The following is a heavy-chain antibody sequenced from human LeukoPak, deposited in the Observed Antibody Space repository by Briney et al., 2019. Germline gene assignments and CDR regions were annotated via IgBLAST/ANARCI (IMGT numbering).Heavy chain of an antibody. J-gene: IGHJ4*02. CDR1: GFTFSTYS. CDR2: ISSSSSYI. V-gene: IGHV3-21*01. Sequence: GGSLRLFCAAAGFTFSTYSMNWVRQAPGKGLEWVSSISSSSSYIYYADSVKGRFTISRDNAKNLLYLQMNSLRAEDTAVYYCARAGYSYGYDYRGQGTLVTVSS. D-gene: IGHD5-18*01. CDR3: ARAGYSYGYDY.